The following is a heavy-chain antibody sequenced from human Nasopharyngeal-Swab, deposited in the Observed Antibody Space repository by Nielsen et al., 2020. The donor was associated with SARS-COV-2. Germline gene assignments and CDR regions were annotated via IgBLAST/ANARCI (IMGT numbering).Heavy chain of an antibody. CDR1: GFSVSSNH. CDR2: LYRHGTT. J-gene: IGHJ4*02. D-gene: IGHD4-17*01. CDR3: ARDAPAHYGAFY. Sequence: GGSLRLSCAASGFSVSSNHMNWVRQAPGKGLEWVSVLYRHGTTSYADSVKGRFSISRDSSKNTLYLQMDSLRGEDTAVYYCARDAPAHYGAFYWGRGTLVTVSS. V-gene: IGHV3-66*03.